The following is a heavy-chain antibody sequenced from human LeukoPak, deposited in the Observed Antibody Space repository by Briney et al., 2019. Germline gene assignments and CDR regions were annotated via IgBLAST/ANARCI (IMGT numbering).Heavy chain of an antibody. CDR3: AKEGSYYPFDY. CDR1: GFISTLYE. V-gene: IGHV3-30*18. Sequence: PGGSLRLSCAASGFISTLYEMHWVRQAPGKGLEWVAVISYDGSNKYYADSVKGRFTISRDNSKNTLYLQMTSLRADDTAVYYCAKEGSYYPFDYLGQGTLVTVSS. J-gene: IGHJ4*02. CDR2: ISYDGSNK. D-gene: IGHD3-10*01.